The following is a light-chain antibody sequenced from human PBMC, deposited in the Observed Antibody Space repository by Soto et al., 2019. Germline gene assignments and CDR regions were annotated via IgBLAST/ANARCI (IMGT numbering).Light chain of an antibody. J-gene: IGLJ3*02. Sequence: QFALTQPRSVSGSPGQSVTISCTGTSSDVGAYDYVSWHQQHPGKAPKLMIYDVTKRPSGVPDRFSGSKSGNTASLTISGLQGEDEADYYCCSYTDTYTWVFGGGTKLTVL. CDR1: SSDVGAYDY. CDR2: DVT. CDR3: CSYTDTYTWV. V-gene: IGLV2-11*01.